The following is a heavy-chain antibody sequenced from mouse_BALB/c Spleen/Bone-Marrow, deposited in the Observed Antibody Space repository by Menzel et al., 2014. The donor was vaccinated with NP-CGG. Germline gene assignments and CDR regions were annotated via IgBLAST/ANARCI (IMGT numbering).Heavy chain of an antibody. CDR1: GFNIKNTY. CDR3: ATYYYGSSLFAY. J-gene: IGHJ3*01. V-gene: IGHV14-3*02. CDR2: IDPANVNT. D-gene: IGHD1-1*01. Sequence: EVQLQQSGAELVKLGASVKLSCTASGFNIKNTYIHWVKQRPEQGLEWIGRIDPANVNTKYDPKFQGKATITADTSSNTAYLQLSSLTSEDTAVYYCATYYYGSSLFAYWGQGTLVTVSA.